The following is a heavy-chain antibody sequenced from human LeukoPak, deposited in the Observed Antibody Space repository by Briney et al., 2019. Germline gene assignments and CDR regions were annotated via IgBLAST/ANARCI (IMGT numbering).Heavy chain of an antibody. D-gene: IGHD3-3*01. CDR1: GYTFTGYY. J-gene: IGHJ4*02. CDR2: INPNSGGT. CDR3: ARGKTIFGVVSQFDY. V-gene: IGHV1-2*04. Sequence: ASVKVSCKASGYTFTGYYMHWVRQAPGQGLEWMGWINPNSGGTNYAQKFQGWVTMTRDMSISTAYMELSRLRSDDTAVYYCARGKTIFGVVSQFDYWGQGTLVTVSS.